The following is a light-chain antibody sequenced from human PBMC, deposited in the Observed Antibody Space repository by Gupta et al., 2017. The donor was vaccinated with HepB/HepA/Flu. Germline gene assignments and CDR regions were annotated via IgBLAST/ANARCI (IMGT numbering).Light chain of an antibody. V-gene: IGKV3-11*01. J-gene: IGKJ4*01. Sequence: IVLTQYPASLTLSPGERATLACRASQSVSSYLAWYQQKPGQAPRLLIYDASNRATGIPARFSGSGSGTDVTLTISILEPEDFAVYYCQPRSNVPLTCGGGTKVEIK. CDR3: QPRSNVPLT. CDR1: QSVSSY. CDR2: DAS.